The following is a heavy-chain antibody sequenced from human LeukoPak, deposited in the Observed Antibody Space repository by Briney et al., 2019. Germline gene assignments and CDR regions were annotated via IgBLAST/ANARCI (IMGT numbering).Heavy chain of an antibody. V-gene: IGHV3-23*01. CDR2: ISGSGGST. Sequence: GGSLRLSCAASGFTFSSYAMSWVRQAPGKGLEWVSAISGSGGSTYYADSVKGRFTISRGNSKNTLYLQMNSLRAEDTAVYYCAKAVMDYYDSSGYYSGFDYWGQGTLVTVSS. CDR3: AKAVMDYYDSSGYYSGFDY. CDR1: GFTFSSYA. J-gene: IGHJ4*02. D-gene: IGHD3-22*01.